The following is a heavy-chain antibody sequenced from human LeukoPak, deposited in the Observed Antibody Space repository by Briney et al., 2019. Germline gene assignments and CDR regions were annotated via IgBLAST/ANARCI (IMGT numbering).Heavy chain of an antibody. D-gene: IGHD1-26*01. Sequence: TSETLSLTCIVSGGSITNSNYYWGWVRQSPGRGLEWLGNIFYNGGPYYNPSFKSRVAISVDTSKNHFSLTLNAVTAADTAVYYCASYSGIYSAFEIWSQGTLVTVSS. CDR3: ASYSGIYSAFEI. J-gene: IGHJ3*02. CDR1: GGSITNSNYY. CDR2: IFYNGGP. V-gene: IGHV4-39*02.